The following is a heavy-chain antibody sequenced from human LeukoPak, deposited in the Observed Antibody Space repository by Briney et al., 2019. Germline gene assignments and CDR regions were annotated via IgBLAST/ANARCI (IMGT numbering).Heavy chain of an antibody. Sequence: PGGSLRLPCAASGFTFSSYRMSWVRQAPGKGLEWVANIKQDGSEKYYVDSVKGRFTISRDNAKNSLYLQMNSLRAEDTAVYYCAREMTIFGVVNSYYGMDVWGQGTTVTVSS. CDR2: IKQDGSEK. D-gene: IGHD3-3*01. CDR1: GFTFSSYR. CDR3: AREMTIFGVVNSYYGMDV. J-gene: IGHJ6*02. V-gene: IGHV3-7*05.